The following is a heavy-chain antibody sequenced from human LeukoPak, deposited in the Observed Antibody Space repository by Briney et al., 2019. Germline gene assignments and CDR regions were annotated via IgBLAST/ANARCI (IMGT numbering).Heavy chain of an antibody. CDR1: RGSITTSSYY. J-gene: IGHJ4*02. CDR2: IYYSGST. V-gene: IGHV4-39*07. D-gene: IGHD1-26*01. CDR3: ARILVGATTGHLDY. Sequence: PLETPCLTSTLSRGSITTSSYYSGWIRHPPGKGLECIGWIYYSGSTYYTPSLKSRVTISVDTTTNQFSLKMSSVTAADTAVYYCARILVGATTGHLDYWGQGTLVTVSS.